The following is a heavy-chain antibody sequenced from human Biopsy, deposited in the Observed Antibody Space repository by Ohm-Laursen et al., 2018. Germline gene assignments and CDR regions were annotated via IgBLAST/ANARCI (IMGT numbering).Heavy chain of an antibody. CDR1: GVTFDTYA. J-gene: IGHJ3*01. CDR3: VGGQRGPPIGVTVPGDAFDL. Sequence: GSSVKVSCKASGVTFDTYAFGWVRQAPGQGLEWMGGRIPYFNTIYYARNFQDRAVITADRSARTTDMQLRGLRPDDTAVYYCVGGQRGPPIGVTVPGDAFDLWGPGTMVTVSP. CDR2: RIPYFNTI. D-gene: IGHD2/OR15-2a*01. V-gene: IGHV1-69*01.